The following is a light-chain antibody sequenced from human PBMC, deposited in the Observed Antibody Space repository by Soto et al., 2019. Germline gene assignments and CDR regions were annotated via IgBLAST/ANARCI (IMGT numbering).Light chain of an antibody. J-gene: IGLJ2*01. V-gene: IGLV2-11*01. CDR2: DVS. CDR1: SSDVGAYKY. CDR3: CSCADSDTVL. Sequence: QSALTQPRSVSGSPGQSVTISCTGASSDVGAYKYVSWYQQYPGKAPKLIIFDVSKRPSGVPDRFSGSNSGNTASLTISGLQTEDEADYHCCSCADSDTVLFGGGTKLTVL.